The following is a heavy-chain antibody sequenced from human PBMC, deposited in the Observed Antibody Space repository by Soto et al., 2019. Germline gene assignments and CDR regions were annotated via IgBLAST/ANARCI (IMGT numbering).Heavy chain of an antibody. J-gene: IGHJ4*02. D-gene: IGHD1-26*01. CDR3: ARFSGSYTRGLDY. Sequence: EVQLVESGGGLVQPGGSLGLSCAASGFTFSDHYMDWVRQAPGKGLEWVGRSRNKANSYSTEYAASVKGRFTISRDESKNSLYLQMNSLKTEDTAVYYCARFSGSYTRGLDYWGQGTLVTVSS. V-gene: IGHV3-72*01. CDR2: SRNKANSYST. CDR1: GFTFSDHY.